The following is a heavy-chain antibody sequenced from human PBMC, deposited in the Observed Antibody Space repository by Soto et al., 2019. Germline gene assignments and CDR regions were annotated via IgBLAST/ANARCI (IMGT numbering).Heavy chain of an antibody. Sequence: EVQLVESGGGLVKPGGSLRLSCAASGFTFSSYSMNWVRQAPGKGLEWVSSISSSSSYIYYADSVKGRFTISRDNAKNSLYLQMNSLRAEYTAVYYCARDRVRYCSSTSCSGRDLGWFDPWGQGTLVTVSS. CDR1: GFTFSSYS. D-gene: IGHD2-2*01. CDR2: ISSSSSYI. CDR3: ARDRVRYCSSTSCSGRDLGWFDP. J-gene: IGHJ5*02. V-gene: IGHV3-21*01.